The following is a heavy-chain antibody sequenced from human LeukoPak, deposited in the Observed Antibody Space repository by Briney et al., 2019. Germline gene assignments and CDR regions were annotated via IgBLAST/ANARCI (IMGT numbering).Heavy chain of an antibody. V-gene: IGHV4-34*01. CDR1: GGSFSGYY. Sequence: SETLSLTCAVYGGSFSGYYWSWIRQPPGKGLEWIGEINHSGSTNYNPSLKSRVTISVDTSKNQFSLKLSSVTAADTAVYYCARGVELWSSWQRIDPWGQGTLVTVSS. CDR2: INHSGST. CDR3: ARGVELWSSWQRIDP. J-gene: IGHJ5*02. D-gene: IGHD6-13*01.